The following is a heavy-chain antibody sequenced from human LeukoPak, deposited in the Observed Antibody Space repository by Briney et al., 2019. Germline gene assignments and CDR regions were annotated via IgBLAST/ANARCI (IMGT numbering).Heavy chain of an antibody. V-gene: IGHV3-21*01. D-gene: IGHD3-10*01. CDR1: GFTFSSYG. CDR2: ISSSSSYI. CDR3: ARDYSSSRLWFGELLTDY. Sequence: GGSLRLSCAASGFTFSSYGMHWVRQAPGKGLEWVSSISSSSSYIYYADSVKGRFTISRDNAKNSPYLQMNSLRAEDTAVYYCARDYSSSRLWFGELLTDYWGQGTLVTVSS. J-gene: IGHJ4*02.